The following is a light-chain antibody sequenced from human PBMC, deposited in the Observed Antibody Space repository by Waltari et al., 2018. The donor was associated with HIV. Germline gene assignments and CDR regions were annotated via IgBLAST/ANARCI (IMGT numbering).Light chain of an antibody. Sequence: DINMTQSPSSLSASVGDRVTLTCRASQSVITDLKCYPQSPGKAPTLLIFGASTLHGGVSSRFSGSGSETDFTRSIAGLQLEDSGTYFCQQTFSPPRRFGPGT. CDR1: QSVITD. J-gene: IGKJ2*01. CDR2: GAS. V-gene: IGKV1-39*01. CDR3: QQTFSPPRR.